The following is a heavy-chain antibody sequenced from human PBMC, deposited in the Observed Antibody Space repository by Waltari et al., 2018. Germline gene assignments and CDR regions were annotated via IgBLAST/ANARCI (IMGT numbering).Heavy chain of an antibody. CDR2: INPNRCGK. CDR1: GYTFTGYY. V-gene: IGHV1-2*02. CDR3: ARDRGDGYNNDGNWFDP. D-gene: IGHD3-10*01. J-gene: IGHJ5*02. Sequence: QVQLVQSGAEVKKPGASVKVSCKASGYTFTGYYMHWVRQAPGQGLEWMGWINPNRCGKNLAKKVQGRVTMTRETSISTAYMELSRLRSDDTAVYYCARDRGDGYNNDGNWFDPWGQGTLVTVSS.